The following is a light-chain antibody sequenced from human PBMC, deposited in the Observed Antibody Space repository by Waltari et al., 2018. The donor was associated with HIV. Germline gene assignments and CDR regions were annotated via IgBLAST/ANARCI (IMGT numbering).Light chain of an antibody. V-gene: IGLV2-11*01. CDR1: SRDVGCYNY. Sequence: QSALTQPRSVSGSPGHSVTISCTGPSRDVGCYNYFSWYQQHQGKAPNLMIYDVSKRPAGVPDRFSGSKSGNTASLTISGLQAEDEADYYCCSYAGSYTGVFGTGTKVTVL. CDR3: CSYAGSYTGV. CDR2: DVS. J-gene: IGLJ1*01.